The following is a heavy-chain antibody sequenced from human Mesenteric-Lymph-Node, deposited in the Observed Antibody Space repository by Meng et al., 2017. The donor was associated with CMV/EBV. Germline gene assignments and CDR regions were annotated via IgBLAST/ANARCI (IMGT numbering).Heavy chain of an antibody. D-gene: IGHD2-2*02. CDR1: GYAF. CDR3: ARDSSNVDTWWLDP. CDR2: INPSGDYT. J-gene: IGHJ5*02. V-gene: IGHV1-46*01. Sequence: ASVKVSCKASGYAFMHWVRQAPGQGLEWMGVINPSGDYTVVAQKFQGRATLTWDTSTSTDYMELTSLRSEDTAVYYCARDSSNVDTWWLDPWGQGTLVTVSS.